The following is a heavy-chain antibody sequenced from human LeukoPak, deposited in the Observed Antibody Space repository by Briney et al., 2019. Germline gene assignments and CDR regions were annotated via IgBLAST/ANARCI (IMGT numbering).Heavy chain of an antibody. D-gene: IGHD3-10*01. CDR2: ISSSSSTI. CDR1: GFTFSSYS. J-gene: IGHJ6*03. Sequence: PGGSLRLSCAASGFTFSSYSMNWVRQAPGKGLEWVSYISSSSSTIYYADSVKGRFTISRDNAKNSLYLQMNSLRAEDTAVYYCARTGGYYYMDVWGKGTTVTVSS. V-gene: IGHV3-48*01. CDR3: ARTGGYYYMDV.